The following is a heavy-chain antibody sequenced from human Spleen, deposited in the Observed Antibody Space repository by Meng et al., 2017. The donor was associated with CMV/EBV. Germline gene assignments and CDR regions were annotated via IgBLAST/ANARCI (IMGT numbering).Heavy chain of an antibody. D-gene: IGHD3-3*01. J-gene: IGHJ6*02. CDR2: ISGYNGNT. Sequence: ASVKVSCKASGYTFTRYGISWVRQAPGQGLEWMGWISGYNGNTNYVQKLQDRVTMTTDTSTRTAYMELRSLRADDTAVYYCARAPDYDFWSGYLHYYNYYGMDVWGQGTTVTVSS. CDR1: GYTFTRYG. CDR3: ARAPDYDFWSGYLHYYNYYGMDV. V-gene: IGHV1-18*01.